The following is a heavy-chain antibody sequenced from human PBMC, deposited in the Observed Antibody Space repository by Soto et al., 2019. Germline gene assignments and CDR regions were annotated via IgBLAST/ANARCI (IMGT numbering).Heavy chain of an antibody. CDR3: ARGGETFFKGYCSSTSCYFRFDY. J-gene: IGHJ4*02. CDR1: GFTFSTYA. CDR2: ISPNGRNT. V-gene: IGHV3-23*01. D-gene: IGHD2-2*01. Sequence: GGSLRLSCAASGFTFSTYALTWVRQAPGKGLEWVSAISPNGRNTYYIDSVKGRFTISRDNSKNTLYLQMNSLRVEDTAMYYCARGGETFFKGYCSSTSCYFRFDYWGQGT.